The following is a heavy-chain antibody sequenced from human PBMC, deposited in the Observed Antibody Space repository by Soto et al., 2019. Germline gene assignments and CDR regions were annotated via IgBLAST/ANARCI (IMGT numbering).Heavy chain of an antibody. V-gene: IGHV4-39*01. CDR1: GGSISSSSYY. J-gene: IGHJ5*02. Sequence: PSETLSLTCTVSGGSISSSSYYWGWIRQPPGKGLEWIGSTYYSGSTYYNPSLKSRVTISVDTSKNQFSLKLSSVTAADTAVYYCARRYSSSLSPWGQGTLVTVSS. CDR3: ARRYSSSLSP. CDR2: TYYSGST. D-gene: IGHD6-13*01.